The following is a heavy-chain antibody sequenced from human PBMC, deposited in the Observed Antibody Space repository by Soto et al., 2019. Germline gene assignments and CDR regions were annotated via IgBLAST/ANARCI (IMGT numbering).Heavy chain of an antibody. CDR1: GYNFIGQY. CDR3: ARLIGAHNTLPFWLGYFDY. D-gene: IGHD3-3*01. Sequence: ASVKVSCKASGYNFIGQYIHWWRQAPGQGLEWMGIINPSGGSTAYAQKFQGRVIMTSDTSTSTVYVEVSSLTSEDTAMYYCARLIGAHNTLPFWLGYFDYRGQRTPVTVSS. CDR2: INPSGGST. V-gene: IGHV1-46*01. J-gene: IGHJ4*02.